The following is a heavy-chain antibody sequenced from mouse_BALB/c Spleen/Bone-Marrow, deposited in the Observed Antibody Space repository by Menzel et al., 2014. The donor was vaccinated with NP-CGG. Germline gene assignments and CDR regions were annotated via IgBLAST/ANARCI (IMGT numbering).Heavy chain of an antibody. CDR1: GFNIKDTY. Sequence: EVQLQQSGAELVKPGASVKLSCTASGFNIKDTYIHRVKQRPEQGLEWIGRIDPGSGSTKYDPKFQGKATIKADTSSDTAYVQLSSLTSEDTAVYYCARATPYYPLDYWGQGNSVTVSS. CDR3: ARATPYYPLDY. CDR2: IDPGSGST. V-gene: IGHV14-3*02. J-gene: IGHJ4*01.